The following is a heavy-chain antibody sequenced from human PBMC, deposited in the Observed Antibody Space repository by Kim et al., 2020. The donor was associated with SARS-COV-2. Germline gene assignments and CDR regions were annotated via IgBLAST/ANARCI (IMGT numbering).Heavy chain of an antibody. D-gene: IGHD2-21*02. J-gene: IGHJ6*02. V-gene: IGHV3-13*01. CDR2: IGTAGDT. CDR3: ARALPFNGGNFDYYYGMDV. Sequence: GGSLRLSCAASGFTFSSYDMHWVRQATGKGLEWVSAIGTAGDTYYPGSVKGRFTISRENAKNSLYLQMNSLRAGDTAVYYCARALPFNGGNFDYYYGMDVWGQGTTVTVSS. CDR1: GFTFSSYD.